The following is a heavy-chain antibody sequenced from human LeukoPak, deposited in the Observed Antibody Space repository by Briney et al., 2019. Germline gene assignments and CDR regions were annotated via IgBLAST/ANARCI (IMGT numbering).Heavy chain of an antibody. D-gene: IGHD3-10*01. CDR3: ARDRGISVARGVPSWFDP. Sequence: SETLSLTCTVSGDSISSGGYYWTWIRPPAGKGLDWIGRRYTTGNTDYNPSLKSRVTISVDTSKNQFSLKLSSVSAADTAVYYCARDRGISVARGVPSWFDPWGQGTLVTLSS. CDR1: GDSISSGGYY. J-gene: IGHJ5*02. V-gene: IGHV4-61*02. CDR2: RYTTGNT.